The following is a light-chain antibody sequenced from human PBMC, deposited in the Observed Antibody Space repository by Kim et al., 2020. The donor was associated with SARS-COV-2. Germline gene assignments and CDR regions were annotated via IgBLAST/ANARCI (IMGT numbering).Light chain of an antibody. CDR3: QHYDNWPPYT. V-gene: IGKV3-15*01. J-gene: IGKJ2*01. Sequence: EIVMTQSPGTLSVSPGERATLSCRASQSVGKNVAWFQQKLGQAPRLLIYGASTRATDAPPRFSGSGSETEFTLTITSLQSEDFAVYFCQHYDNWPPYTFGQGTKLEI. CDR2: GAS. CDR1: QSVGKN.